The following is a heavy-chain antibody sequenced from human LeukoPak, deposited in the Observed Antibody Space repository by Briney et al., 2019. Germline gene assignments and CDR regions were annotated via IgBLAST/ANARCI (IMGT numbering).Heavy chain of an antibody. J-gene: IGHJ4*02. CDR2: ITGSGGST. CDR3: AKAGIYDYVWGSYLVD. D-gene: IGHD3-16*01. Sequence: GGSLRLSCAASGFTFSSYGMSWVRQAPGKGLEWVSTITGSGGSTYYADSVKGRFTISRDNSKNTLYLQMNSLRAEDTAVYYCAKAGIYDYVWGSYLVDWGQGILVTVSS. V-gene: IGHV3-23*01. CDR1: GFTFSSYG.